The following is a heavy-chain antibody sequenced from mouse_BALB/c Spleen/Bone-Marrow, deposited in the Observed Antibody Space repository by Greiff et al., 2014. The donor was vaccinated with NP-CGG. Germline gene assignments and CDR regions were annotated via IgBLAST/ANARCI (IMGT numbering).Heavy chain of an antibody. CDR2: IDPANGNT. V-gene: IGHV14-3*02. CDR1: GFNIKDTY. J-gene: IGHJ2*01. CDR3: ARYYYGSSLFDY. D-gene: IGHD1-1*01. Sequence: EVQVVESGAELVKPGASVKLSCTVSGFNIKDTYMHWVKQRPEQGLEWIGRIDPANGNTKYDPKFQGKATITADTSSNTAYLQLSSLTSEDTAVYYGARYYYGSSLFDYWGQGTTLTVSS.